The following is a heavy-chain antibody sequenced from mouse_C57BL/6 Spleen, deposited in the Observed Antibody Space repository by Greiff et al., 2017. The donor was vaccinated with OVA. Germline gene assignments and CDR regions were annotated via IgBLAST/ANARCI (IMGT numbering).Heavy chain of an antibody. Sequence: VQLQQSGAELVKPGASVKLSCKASGSTFTENTIHWVKQRPGQGLEWIGWFYPGSGSIKYNAKFKDKATVTADISSSTVYMEPSRLTSEVTAVYFGARHEGWLRRDYYAMDYWGQGTSVTVSS. D-gene: IGHD2-2*01. J-gene: IGHJ4*01. CDR3: ARHEGWLRRDYYAMDY. V-gene: IGHV1-62-2*01. CDR2: FYPGSGSI. CDR1: GSTFTENT.